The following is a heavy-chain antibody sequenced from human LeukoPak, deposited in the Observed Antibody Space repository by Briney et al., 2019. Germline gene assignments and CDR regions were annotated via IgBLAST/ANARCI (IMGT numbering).Heavy chain of an antibody. CDR2: ISGSGGST. Sequence: GGSLRLSCAASGFTFSSYAMSWVRQAPGKGPEWVSAISGSGGSTYYADSVKGRFTISRDNSKNTLYLQMNSLRAEDTAVYYCAKYDILTGSPPFDPWGQGTLVTVSS. CDR3: AKYDILTGSPPFDP. J-gene: IGHJ5*02. V-gene: IGHV3-23*01. D-gene: IGHD3-9*01. CDR1: GFTFSSYA.